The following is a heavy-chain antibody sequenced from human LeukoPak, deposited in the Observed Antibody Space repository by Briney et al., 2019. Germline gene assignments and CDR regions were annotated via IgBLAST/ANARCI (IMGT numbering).Heavy chain of an antibody. CDR2: ISNVGSKK. V-gene: IGHV3-30*18. J-gene: IGHJ4*02. CDR1: GFTFSSYG. CDR3: AKGGRYGDYDDYFDY. Sequence: PGRSLRLSCAASGFTFSSYGTHWVRQAPGKGLEWVALISNVGSKKYYADSVKGRVTISRDNSKNTLYLQMNSLRAEDTAVYYCAKGGRYGDYDDYFDYWGQGTLVTVSS. D-gene: IGHD4-17*01.